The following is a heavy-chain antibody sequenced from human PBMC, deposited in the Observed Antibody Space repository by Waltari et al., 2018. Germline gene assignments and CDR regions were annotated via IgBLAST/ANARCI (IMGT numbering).Heavy chain of an antibody. CDR2: IKQDGSEK. D-gene: IGHD3-22*01. CDR1: GFTFSSYW. CDR3: ARVTTMIVVADFDY. Sequence: EVQLVESGGGLVQPGGSLRLSCAASGFTFSSYWMSWVRQAPGKGLEWVANIKQDGSEKYYVDSVKGRFTISRDNAKNSLYLQMNSLRAEDTAVYYCARVTTMIVVADFDYWGQGTLVTVSS. J-gene: IGHJ4*02. V-gene: IGHV3-7*04.